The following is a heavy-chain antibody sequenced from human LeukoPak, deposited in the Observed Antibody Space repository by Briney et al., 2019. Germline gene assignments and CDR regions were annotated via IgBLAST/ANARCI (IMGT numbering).Heavy chain of an antibody. D-gene: IGHD2-2*01. CDR2: INPSGGST. J-gene: IGHJ4*02. CDR1: GYTFTSYY. V-gene: IGHV1-46*01. Sequence: ASVKVSCKASGYTFTSYYMHWVRQAPGQGLEWMGIINPSGGSTSYAQKFQGRVTMTRDTSTSTVYMELSSLRSEDTAVYYCARDPSIVVVPATIPAMDYWGQGTLVTVSS. CDR3: ARDPSIVVVPATIPAMDY.